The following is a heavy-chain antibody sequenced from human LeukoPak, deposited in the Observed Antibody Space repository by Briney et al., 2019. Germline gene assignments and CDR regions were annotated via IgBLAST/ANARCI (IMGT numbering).Heavy chain of an antibody. D-gene: IGHD1-1*01. CDR3: AKDYGTRGTGGAYLDA. CDR2: IRYDGRKK. V-gene: IGHV3-30*02. J-gene: IGHJ5*02. CDR1: GFTFSNYG. Sequence: PGGSLRLSCGASGFTFSNYGMHWVRQAPGKGLEWMTFIRYDGRKKNYADSVKGRFTISRDNSKNTLYLQMNSLRPEDTAIYYCAKDYGTRGTGGAYLDAWGQGTLVTVSS.